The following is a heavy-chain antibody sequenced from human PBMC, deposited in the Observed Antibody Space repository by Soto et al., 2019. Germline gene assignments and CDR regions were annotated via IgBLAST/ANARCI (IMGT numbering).Heavy chain of an antibody. D-gene: IGHD2-21*02. CDR1: GGSISSGGYY. CDR3: ARDRVMGGDNFDY. CDR2: IYYSGST. V-gene: IGHV4-31*03. J-gene: IGHJ4*02. Sequence: KPSETLSLTCTVSGGSISSGGYYWSWIRQHPGKGLEWIGYIYYSGSTYYNPSLKSRVTISVDTSKNQFSLKLSSVTAADTAVYYCARDRVMGGDNFDYWGQGTLVTVSS.